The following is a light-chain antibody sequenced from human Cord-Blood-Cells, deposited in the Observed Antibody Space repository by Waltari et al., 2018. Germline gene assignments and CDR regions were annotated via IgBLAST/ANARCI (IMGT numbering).Light chain of an antibody. J-gene: IGLJ3*02. CDR2: DVS. V-gene: IGLV2-14*01. CDR3: SSYTSSSTLV. CDR1: SSDVGGYNM. Sequence: QSALTQTASVSGSPGQSITISCTGTSSDVGGYNMVPWYQQHPGKAPKLMIYDVSNRPSGVSNRFSGSKSGNTASLTISGLQAEDEADYYCSSYTSSSTLVFGGGTKLTVL.